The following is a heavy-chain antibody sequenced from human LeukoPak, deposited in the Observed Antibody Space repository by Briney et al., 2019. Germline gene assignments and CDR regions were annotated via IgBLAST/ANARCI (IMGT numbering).Heavy chain of an antibody. CDR2: VNTNTGNP. CDR1: GYAFINYA. V-gene: IGHV7-4-1*02. D-gene: IGHD2-21*02. J-gene: IGHJ4*02. CDR3: ARSNNDGDFLGVGFDY. Sequence: ASVKVSCKTSGYAFINYAINWVRQAPGQGLEWMGWVNTNTGNPTYAQGFTGRFVFSLDTSVSTTYLQISSLETEDTAIYYCARSNNDGDFLGVGFDYWGQGALVTVSS.